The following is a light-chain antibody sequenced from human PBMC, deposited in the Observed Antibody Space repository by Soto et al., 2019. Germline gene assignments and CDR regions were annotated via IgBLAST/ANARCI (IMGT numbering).Light chain of an antibody. V-gene: IGLV3-21*04. CDR1: NIGSKS. Sequence: SSELTQPPSVSVAPGKTARITCGGNNIGSKSVHWYQQKPGQAPVLVIYYDSDRPSGIPERFSGSNSGNTATLTISRVEAGDEADYYCQVWDSSSDHLYVVFGGGTKLTVL. CDR2: YDS. J-gene: IGLJ2*01. CDR3: QVWDSSSDHLYVV.